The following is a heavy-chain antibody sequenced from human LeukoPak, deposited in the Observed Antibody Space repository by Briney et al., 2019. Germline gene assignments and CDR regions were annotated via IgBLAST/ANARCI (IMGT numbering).Heavy chain of an antibody. D-gene: IGHD3-10*01. J-gene: IGHJ5*02. CDR1: GGSISSNSYY. V-gene: IGHV4-61*02. CDR2: IYTSGST. CDR3: ARDNWGPPYGSGSYYTNWFDP. Sequence: SETLSLTCAVSGGSISSNSYYWSWIRQPAGKGLEWIGRIYTSGSTNYNPSLKSRVTMSVDTSKNQFSLKLSSVTAADTAVYYCARDNWGPPYGSGSYYTNWFDPWGQGTLVTVSS.